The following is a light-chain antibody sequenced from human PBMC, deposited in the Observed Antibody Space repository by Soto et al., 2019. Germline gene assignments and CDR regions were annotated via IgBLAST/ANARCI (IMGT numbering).Light chain of an antibody. J-gene: IGKJ2*01. CDR2: HAS. Sequence: IPMTQSPSTVSASVGDGINISCRAAQAIGDWLAWYQQRPGKAPKLLIFHASTLHSGVPPRFSGTRSGTIFTLTVSALQPEDFATYYCQQGKTFPYTFGQGTRLET. V-gene: IGKV1-12*01. CDR3: QQGKTFPYT. CDR1: QAIGDW.